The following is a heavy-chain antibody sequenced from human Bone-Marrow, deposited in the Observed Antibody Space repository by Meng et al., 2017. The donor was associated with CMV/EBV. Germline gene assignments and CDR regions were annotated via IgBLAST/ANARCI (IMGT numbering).Heavy chain of an antibody. D-gene: IGHD1-26*01. CDR1: GYTFTSYY. V-gene: IGHV1-46*01. J-gene: IGHJ4*02. CDR3: ARDRNSGGRPQYYFDY. Sequence: ASVKVSCQASGYTFTSYYMHWVRQAPGQGLEWMGIINPSGGSTSYAQKFQGRVTMTRDTSTSTVYMELSSLRSEDTAVHYCARDRNSGGRPQYYFDYWGQGTLVTVSS. CDR2: INPSGGST.